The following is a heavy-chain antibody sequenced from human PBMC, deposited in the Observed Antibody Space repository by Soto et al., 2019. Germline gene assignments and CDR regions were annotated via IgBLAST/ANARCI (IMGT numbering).Heavy chain of an antibody. CDR3: ARVLAYYGSGSHVGSNYYYYYGMDV. CDR1: GYTFTSYY. V-gene: IGHV1-46*01. CDR2: INPSGGST. D-gene: IGHD3-10*01. J-gene: IGHJ6*02. Sequence: GASVKVSCKASGYTFTSYYMHWVRQAPGQGLEWMGIINPSGGSTGYAQKFQGRVTMTRDTSTSTVYMELSSLRSEDTAVYYCARVLAYYGSGSHVGSNYYYYYGMDVWGQGTTVTVSS.